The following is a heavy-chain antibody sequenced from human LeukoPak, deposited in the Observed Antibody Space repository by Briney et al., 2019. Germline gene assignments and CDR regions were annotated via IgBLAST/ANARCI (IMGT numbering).Heavy chain of an antibody. J-gene: IGHJ3*02. V-gene: IGHV4-59*01. D-gene: IGHD2-2*01. Sequence: PSETLSLTCTVSGGSISSYYWSWIRQPPGKGLEWIGYIYYSGSTNYNPSLKSRVTISVDTSKNQFSLKLSSVTAADTAVYYCARRSFVVVPAANRDAFDIWGQGTMVTVSS. CDR1: GGSISSYY. CDR3: ARRSFVVVPAANRDAFDI. CDR2: IYYSGST.